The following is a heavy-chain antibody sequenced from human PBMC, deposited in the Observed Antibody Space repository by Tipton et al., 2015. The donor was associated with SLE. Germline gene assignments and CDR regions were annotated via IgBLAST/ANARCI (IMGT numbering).Heavy chain of an antibody. V-gene: IGHV5-51*01. D-gene: IGHD3-10*01. J-gene: IGHJ3*02. CDR2: IYLGDSDI. CDR1: GYSFTSYW. CDR3: ATTNYGSGSSGAFDI. Sequence: VQLVQSGAEVQKPGESLKISCKGSGYSFTSYWGGWVRQMPGKGLEWMGIIYLGDSDIRYSPSFQGQVTISADKSISTAYLQWSSLKASDTAMHYCATTNYGSGSSGAFDIWGQGTMVTVSS.